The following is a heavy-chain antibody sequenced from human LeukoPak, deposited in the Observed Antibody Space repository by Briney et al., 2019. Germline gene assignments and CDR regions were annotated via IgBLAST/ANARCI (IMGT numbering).Heavy chain of an antibody. V-gene: IGHV3-30-3*01. J-gene: IGHJ4*02. Sequence: PGGSLRLSCAASGFTFSSYAMHWVRQAPGKGLEWVAAISYDGSNKYYADSVKGRFTISRDNSKNTLYLQMNSLRAEDTAVYYCARVSTDFWSGYLGYWGQGTLVTVSS. CDR3: ARVSTDFWSGYLGY. D-gene: IGHD3-3*01. CDR1: GFTFSSYA. CDR2: ISYDGSNK.